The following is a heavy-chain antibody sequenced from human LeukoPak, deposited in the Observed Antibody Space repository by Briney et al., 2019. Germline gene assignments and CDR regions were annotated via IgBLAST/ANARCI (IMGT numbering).Heavy chain of an antibody. CDR3: ARDHIAAGGDY. CDR2: ISSSSSYI. Sequence: GGSLRLSCAASGFDFSTQWMSWVRQAPGKGLEWVSSISSSSSYIYYADSVKGRFTISRDNAKNSLYLQMNSLRAEDTAVYYCARDHIAAGGDYWGQGTLVTVSS. V-gene: IGHV3-21*01. D-gene: IGHD6-13*01. J-gene: IGHJ4*02. CDR1: GFDFSTQW.